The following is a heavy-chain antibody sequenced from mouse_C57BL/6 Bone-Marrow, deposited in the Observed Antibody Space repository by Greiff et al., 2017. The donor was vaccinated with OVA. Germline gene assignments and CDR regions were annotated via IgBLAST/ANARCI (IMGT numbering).Heavy chain of an antibody. D-gene: IGHD1-1*01. CDR3: ARLGYYYGSSGWYFDV. J-gene: IGHJ1*03. Sequence: VQLQQPGAELVKPGASVKLSCKASGYTFTSYWMHWVKQRPGQGLEWIGMIHPNSGSTNYNEKFKSKATLTVDKSSSTAYMQLSSLTSEDSAVYYCARLGYYYGSSGWYFDVWGTGTTVTVSS. V-gene: IGHV1-64*01. CDR2: IHPNSGST. CDR1: GYTFTSYW.